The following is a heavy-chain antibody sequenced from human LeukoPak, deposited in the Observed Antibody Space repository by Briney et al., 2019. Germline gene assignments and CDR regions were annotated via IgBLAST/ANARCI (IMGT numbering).Heavy chain of an antibody. Sequence: GSLRPSCAASGFTFSDTYMSWIRQPPAKGMEWVSYIRGSSSDIKYADSAKGRFTVSRDNAKNTLYVQMNSLRVEDSAVYYCVRGAPSAADWGQGTLVTVSS. CDR3: VRGAPSAAD. V-gene: IGHV3-11*06. J-gene: IGHJ4*02. CDR2: IRGSSSDI. CDR1: GFTFSDTY.